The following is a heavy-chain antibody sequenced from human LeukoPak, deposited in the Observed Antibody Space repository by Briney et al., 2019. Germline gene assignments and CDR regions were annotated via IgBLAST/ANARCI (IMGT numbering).Heavy chain of an antibody. CDR3: ARARGSYAFDI. CDR1: GGSISSYY. J-gene: IGHJ3*02. CDR2: ISSSGSAM. Sequence: LSLTCTVSGGSISSYYWSRIRQAPGKGLEWVSYISSSGSAMYYGDSVKGRFTISRDNAKNSLYLQMNSLRAEDTAVYSCARARGSYAFDIWGQGTMVTVSS. D-gene: IGHD2-15*01. V-gene: IGHV3-11*04.